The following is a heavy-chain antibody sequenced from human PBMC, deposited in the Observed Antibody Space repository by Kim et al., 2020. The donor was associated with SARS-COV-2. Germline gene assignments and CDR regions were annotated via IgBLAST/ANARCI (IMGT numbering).Heavy chain of an antibody. Sequence: GGSLRLSCAASEFTFSNYEMSWVRQAPGKGLEWLSYISNSGSNTYYADVVRGRFTISRDNAKKSLYLQMSSLRGDDTAVYYCARKLNMHYYYMDLWGKGTTVIVS. J-gene: IGHJ6*03. V-gene: IGHV3-48*03. CDR1: EFTFSNYE. CDR3: ARKLNMHYYYMDL. CDR2: ISNSGSNT.